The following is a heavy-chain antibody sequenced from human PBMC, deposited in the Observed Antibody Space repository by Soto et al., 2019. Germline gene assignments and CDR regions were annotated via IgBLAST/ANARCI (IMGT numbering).Heavy chain of an antibody. CDR1: GYTFTGAY. Sequence: AASVKVSCKASGYTFTGAYIHWVRQAPGQGLEWMGCINPNSGGTEFAQKFQGRVTVTRDTSITTVYMEMNRLRSDDTGVYYCARDFTTRSYGVDVWGQGIAVTVSS. CDR3: ARDFTTRSYGVDV. CDR2: INPNSGGT. J-gene: IGHJ6*02. V-gene: IGHV1-2*02. D-gene: IGHD3-10*01.